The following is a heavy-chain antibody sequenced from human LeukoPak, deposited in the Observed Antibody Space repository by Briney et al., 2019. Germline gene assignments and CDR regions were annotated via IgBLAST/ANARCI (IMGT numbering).Heavy chain of an antibody. CDR3: ARLGYSGYDYRNNWFDP. V-gene: IGHV3-30-3*01. J-gene: IGHJ5*02. Sequence: PGGSLRLSCAASGFTLSSYAMHWVRQAPGKGLDWVAVILYDGSNEYYADSVKGRFTISRDNSMNTLYLQMSSLKASDTAMYYCARLGYSGYDYRNNWFDPWGQGTLVTVSS. D-gene: IGHD5-12*01. CDR2: ILYDGSNE. CDR1: GFTLSSYA.